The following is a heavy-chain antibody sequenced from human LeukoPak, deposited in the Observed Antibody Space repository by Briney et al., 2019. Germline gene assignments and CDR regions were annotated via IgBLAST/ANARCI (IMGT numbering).Heavy chain of an antibody. CDR2: ISASGYNT. V-gene: IGHV3-23*01. CDR1: GFTFNSYA. J-gene: IGHJ4*02. Sequence: GGSLRLSCAASGFTFNSYAMSWVRQAPGKGLEWVSLISASGYNTYYAGSVKGRFTSSRDNSKNTLNLQMSSLRAEDTAIYYCAKGIYDYALDFWGQGALVTVSS. CDR3: AKGIYDYALDF. D-gene: IGHD4/OR15-4a*01.